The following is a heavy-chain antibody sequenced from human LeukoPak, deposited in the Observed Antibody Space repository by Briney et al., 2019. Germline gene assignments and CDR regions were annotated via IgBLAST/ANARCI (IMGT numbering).Heavy chain of an antibody. CDR3: ARSRTGHRYSNSLDY. Sequence: PSETLSLTCTVSGGSISSYYWSWIRQPPGKGLEWIGYIYYSGSTNYNPSLKSRVTISVDTSKNQFSLKLSSLTAADTAVYYCARSRTGHRYSNSLDYWGQGTLVTVSS. D-gene: IGHD6-6*01. J-gene: IGHJ4*02. CDR1: GGSISSYY. V-gene: IGHV4-59*01. CDR2: IYYSGST.